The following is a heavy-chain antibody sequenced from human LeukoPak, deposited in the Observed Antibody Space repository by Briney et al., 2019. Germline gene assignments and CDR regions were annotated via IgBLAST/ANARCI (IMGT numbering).Heavy chain of an antibody. V-gene: IGHV3-23*01. CDR2: ISGSGGST. CDR3: AKTYGDYIQRPLDY. D-gene: IGHD4-17*01. J-gene: IGHJ4*02. CDR1: GFTFSGYA. Sequence: GGSLRLSCAASGFTFSGYAMSWVRQAPGRGLEWVSGISGSGGSTSYADSVKGRFTISRDISKNTLYLQMNSLGAEDTAVYFCAKTYGDYIQRPLDYWGQGTLVTVSS.